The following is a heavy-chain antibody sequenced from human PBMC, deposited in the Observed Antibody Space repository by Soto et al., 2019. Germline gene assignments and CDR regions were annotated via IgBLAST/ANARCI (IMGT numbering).Heavy chain of an antibody. CDR2: IYPAASDS. CDR1: GYSFSNYW. Sequence: GESLKISCRGFGYSFSNYWIGWVRQMPGKGLEWMGIIYPAASDSRYSPSFQGQVTISADKSISTAYLKWSSLKASDSAMYYCARLGPGIAVAGSPYSYYGLDVWGQGTTVTVSS. D-gene: IGHD6-19*01. J-gene: IGHJ6*02. CDR3: ARLGPGIAVAGSPYSYYGLDV. V-gene: IGHV5-51*01.